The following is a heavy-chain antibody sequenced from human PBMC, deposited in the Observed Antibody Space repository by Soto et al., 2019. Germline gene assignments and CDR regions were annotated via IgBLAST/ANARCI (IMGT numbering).Heavy chain of an antibody. CDR2: ISTSSTYI. D-gene: IGHD3-22*01. Sequence: GGSLRLSCAASGFTFITHSMHWVRHIPGKGLEWVSSISTSSTYIDYADSVKGRFTISRDNSKNTLYLQMNSLRAEDTAVYYCAKVIGYDSSGYDYWGQGTLVTVSS. V-gene: IGHV3-21*04. CDR1: GFTFITHS. CDR3: AKVIGYDSSGYDY. J-gene: IGHJ4*02.